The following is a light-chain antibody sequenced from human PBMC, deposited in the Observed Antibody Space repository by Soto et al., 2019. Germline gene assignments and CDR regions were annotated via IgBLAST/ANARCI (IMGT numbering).Light chain of an antibody. V-gene: IGKV3-20*01. J-gene: IGKJ2*01. CDR1: QSVTSYY. CDR2: GES. Sequence: EIVLTQSPGTLCLSPGERATLSCRASQSVTSYYLAWYQQKPGQPPKLLIYGESNRATGIPDRFSGSGSGTDFTLTISGLEPEDFALYFCNHYGTSTPYTFGQGTKVEIK. CDR3: NHYGTSTPYT.